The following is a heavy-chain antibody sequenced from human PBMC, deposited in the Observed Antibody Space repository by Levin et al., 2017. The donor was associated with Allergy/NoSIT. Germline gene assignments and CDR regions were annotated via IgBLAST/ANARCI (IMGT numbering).Heavy chain of an antibody. V-gene: IGHV3-23*01. D-gene: IGHD3-10*01. CDR2: LTGSGADT. J-gene: IGHJ4*02. CDR3: AKGAGGSGRY. CDR1: GFTFRNYA. Sequence: GGSLRLSCAASGFTFRNYAMNWVRQAPGKGLEWVSALTGSGADTYYAASVKGRFTISRDNSKNTLYLQMNSLTAEDTAVYDCAKGAGGSGRYWGQGTLVIVSS.